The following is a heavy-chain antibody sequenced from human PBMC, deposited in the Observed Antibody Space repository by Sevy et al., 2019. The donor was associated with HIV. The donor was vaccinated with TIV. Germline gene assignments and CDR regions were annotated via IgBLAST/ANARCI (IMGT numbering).Heavy chain of an antibody. CDR2: IHHSGIT. CDR1: GYSIRNGYY. J-gene: IGHJ4*02. V-gene: IGHV4-38-2*02. D-gene: IGHD6-6*01. Sequence: SETLSLTCTVSGYSIRNGYYWAWIRQPPGKGLEWIGSIHHSGITHYNPSLKSRVIISVDTSKNQVSLELSSVTAADTAMYYCARDREYPLYYFDYWGQGILVTVSS. CDR3: ARDREYPLYYFDY.